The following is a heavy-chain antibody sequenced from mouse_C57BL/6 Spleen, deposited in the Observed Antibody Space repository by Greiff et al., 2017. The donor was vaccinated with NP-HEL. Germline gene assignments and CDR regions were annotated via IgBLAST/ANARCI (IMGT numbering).Heavy chain of an antibody. CDR2: IYPGDGDT. CDR1: GYAFSSSW. CDR3: ARDFITTVDY. Sequence: VQLVESGPELVKPGASVKISCKASGYAFSSSWMNWVKQRPGKGLEWIGRIYPGDGDTNYNGKFKGKATLTADKSSSTAYMQLSSLTSEDTAVYFSARDFITTVDYWGPGATLTVSS. V-gene: IGHV1-82*01. D-gene: IGHD1-1*01. J-gene: IGHJ2*01.